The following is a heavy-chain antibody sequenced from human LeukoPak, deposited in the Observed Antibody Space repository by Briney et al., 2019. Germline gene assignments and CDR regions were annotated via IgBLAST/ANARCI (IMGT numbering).Heavy chain of an antibody. CDR1: GGTFSSYA. J-gene: IGHJ6*03. Sequence: SVKVSCKASGGTFSSYAISWVRQAPGQGLEWMGRIIPIFGTANYAQKFQGRVTITTDESTSTAYMELSSLRSEDTAAYYCARDTTIFGVASYYYYMDVWGKGTTVTVSS. V-gene: IGHV1-69*05. CDR3: ARDTTIFGVASYYYYMDV. CDR2: IIPIFGTA. D-gene: IGHD3-3*01.